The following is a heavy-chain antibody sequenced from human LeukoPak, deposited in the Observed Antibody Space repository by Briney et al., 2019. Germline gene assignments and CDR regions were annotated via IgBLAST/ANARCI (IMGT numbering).Heavy chain of an antibody. CDR2: ISGSGTHT. V-gene: IGHV3-23*01. CDR1: GFSFTNYA. D-gene: IGHD3-22*01. Sequence: GGSLTLSCPTSGFSFTNYAMTWVRQAPGNGLEWVAEISGSGTHTYYTDSVTGRFTISRDHSKNTLFLQVNSLLVDDTAGYYYATIARGFRYDDTIDYYGFDSWGQGTLVAVSS. CDR3: ATIARGFRYDDTIDYYGFDS. J-gene: IGHJ4*02.